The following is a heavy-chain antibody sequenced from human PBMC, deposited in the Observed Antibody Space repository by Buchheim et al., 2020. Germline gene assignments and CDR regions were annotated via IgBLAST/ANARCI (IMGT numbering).Heavy chain of an antibody. J-gene: IGHJ4*02. V-gene: IGHV1-2*02. Sequence: QVQLVQSGAEVKKPGASVKVSCKASGYTFTGYYMHWVRQAPGQGLEWMGWINPNSGGTNYAPKFQGRVTWTRDTAISTASMELKKLISGDTAVYYCARVGYYGSGSYLLHWGQGT. CDR2: INPNSGGT. D-gene: IGHD3-10*01. CDR1: GYTFTGYY. CDR3: ARVGYYGSGSYLLH.